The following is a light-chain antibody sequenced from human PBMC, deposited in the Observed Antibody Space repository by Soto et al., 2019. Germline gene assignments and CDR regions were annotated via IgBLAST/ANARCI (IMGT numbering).Light chain of an antibody. CDR3: AAWDDRLSGPV. CDR1: SSNIGSNY. J-gene: IGLJ2*01. V-gene: IGLV1-47*02. CDR2: TNN. Sequence: QSALTRPPSASGTPGQRVTISCSGSSSNIGSNYIYWYQQIPGTAPTIVIYTNNQRPSGVPDRFSGSKSGTSASLAISGLRSEDEAVYYCAAWDDRLSGPVFGGGTKLTVL.